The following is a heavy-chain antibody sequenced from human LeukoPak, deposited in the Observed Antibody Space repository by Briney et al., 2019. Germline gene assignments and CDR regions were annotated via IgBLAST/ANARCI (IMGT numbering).Heavy chain of an antibody. Sequence: SETLSLTCTVSGGSISSYYWSWIRQPPGKGLEWIGYIYYSGSTNYNPSLKSRVTISVDTSKNQFSLKLSSVTAADTAVYYCARLWYSSGWYANYFDHWGQGTLVTVSS. CDR1: GGSISSYY. CDR3: ARLWYSSGWYANYFDH. V-gene: IGHV4-59*08. CDR2: IYYSGST. J-gene: IGHJ4*02. D-gene: IGHD6-19*01.